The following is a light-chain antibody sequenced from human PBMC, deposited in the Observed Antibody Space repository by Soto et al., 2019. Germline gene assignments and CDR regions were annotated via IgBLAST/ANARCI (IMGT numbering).Light chain of an antibody. CDR2: SHN. Sequence: QSVLTQSPSASGTPGQRVIISCSGSSSNIGSNAVNWYQQLPGTAPKLLIYSHNQRPSGVPDRFSGSQSGTSASLAISGLQSEYEADYYCATWDDRLDGYVFGTGTKLTVL. CDR1: SSNIGSNA. J-gene: IGLJ1*01. CDR3: ATWDDRLDGYV. V-gene: IGLV1-44*01.